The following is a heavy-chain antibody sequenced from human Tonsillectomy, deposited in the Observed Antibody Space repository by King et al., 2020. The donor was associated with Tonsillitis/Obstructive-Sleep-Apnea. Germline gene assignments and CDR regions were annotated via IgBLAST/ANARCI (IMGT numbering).Heavy chain of an antibody. V-gene: IGHV3-23*04. D-gene: IGHD3-22*01. CDR1: GFTFSSYA. Sequence: EVQLVESGGGLVQPGGSLRLSCAASGFTFSSYAMSWVRQAPGKGLEWVSGISGSGGSTDYADSVKGRFSISRDNSKNTLYLQMNSLRAEDTAVYYCAKGGSGSGYLGDAFDIWGQGTMVTVSS. CDR3: AKGGSGSGYLGDAFDI. CDR2: ISGSGGST. J-gene: IGHJ3*02.